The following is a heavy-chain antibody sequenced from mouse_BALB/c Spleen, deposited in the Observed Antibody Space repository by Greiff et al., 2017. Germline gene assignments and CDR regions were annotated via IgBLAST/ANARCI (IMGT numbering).Heavy chain of an antibody. CDR3: ARVYYRYDGTAY. CDR1: GFTFSSYA. J-gene: IGHJ3*01. CDR2: ISSGGSYT. D-gene: IGHD2-14*01. Sequence: DVQLVESGGGLVKPGGSLKLSCAASGFTFSSYAMSWVRQSPEKRLEWVAEISSGGSYTYYPDTVTGRFTISRDNAKNTLYLEMSSLRSEDTAMYYCARVYYRYDGTAYWGQGTLVTVSA. V-gene: IGHV5-9-4*01.